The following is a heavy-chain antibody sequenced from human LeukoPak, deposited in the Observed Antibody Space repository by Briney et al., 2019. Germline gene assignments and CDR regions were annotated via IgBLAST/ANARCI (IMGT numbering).Heavy chain of an antibody. D-gene: IGHD3-9*01. Sequence: PGGSLRLSCAASGFTFSSYGMHWVRQAPGKGLEWVAVISYDGSNKYYADSVKGRFTISRDNSKNTLYLQMNSLRAEDTAVYYCAKDRVLRYFDWYPTDYWGQGTLVTVSS. CDR1: GFTFSSYG. J-gene: IGHJ4*02. CDR3: AKDRVLRYFDWYPTDY. V-gene: IGHV3-30*18. CDR2: ISYDGSNK.